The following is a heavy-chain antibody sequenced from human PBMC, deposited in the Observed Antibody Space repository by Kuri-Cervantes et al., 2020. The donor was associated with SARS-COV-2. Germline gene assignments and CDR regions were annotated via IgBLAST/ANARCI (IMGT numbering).Heavy chain of an antibody. J-gene: IGHJ3*02. CDR3: ARDERYYDILTGDGNAFDI. Sequence: GESLKISCAASGFTFSSYAMSWVRQAPGKGLEWVSAISGSGGSTYYADSVKGRFTISGDNSKNTLYLQMNSLRAEDTAVYYCARDERYYDILTGDGNAFDIWGQATMVTVSS. CDR2: ISGSGGST. V-gene: IGHV3-23*01. CDR1: GFTFSSYA. D-gene: IGHD3-9*01.